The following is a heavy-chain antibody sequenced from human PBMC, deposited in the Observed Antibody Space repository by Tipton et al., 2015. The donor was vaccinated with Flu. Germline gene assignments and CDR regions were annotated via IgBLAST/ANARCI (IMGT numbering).Heavy chain of an antibody. J-gene: IGHJ5*02. CDR2: VYLDDGDA. CDR1: GNGFTNYW. Sequence: QLVQSGAEVKKPGESLKISCKAFGNGFTNYWIGWVRQKPGKGLEWMGIVYLDDGDARYRPSFQGQVTISADKPINTAYLQWSSLKASDSGIYYCARQDSLAWSSWGQGTLVTVSS. CDR3: ARQDSLAWSS. D-gene: IGHD2-15*01. V-gene: IGHV5-51*04.